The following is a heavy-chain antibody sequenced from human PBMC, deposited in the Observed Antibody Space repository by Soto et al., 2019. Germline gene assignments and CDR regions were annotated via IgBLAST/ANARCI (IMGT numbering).Heavy chain of an antibody. V-gene: IGHV3-48*01. D-gene: IGHD3-3*01. J-gene: IGHJ4*02. Sequence: GGSLRLSCAASGFRFSDYSMNWVRQAPGRGLEWVSYISSSSFTIHYADSVEGRFAISRDNAKNSLYLQMNSLRVEDTAVYYCAMEYNDLWSGNFYYWGQVVLVTVS. CDR3: AMEYNDLWSGNFYY. CDR1: GFRFSDYS. CDR2: ISSSSFTI.